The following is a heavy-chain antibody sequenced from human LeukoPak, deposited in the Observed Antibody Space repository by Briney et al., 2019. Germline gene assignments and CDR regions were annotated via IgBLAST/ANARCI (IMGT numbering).Heavy chain of an antibody. D-gene: IGHD2-15*01. V-gene: IGHV1-8*02. CDR3: ARGQDGGHGY. CDR2: MNPNGGNT. CDR1: GYTFTSYG. Sequence: EASVEVSCTASGYTFTSYGISWVRQAPGQGLEWMGWMNPNGGNTGYAQKFQGRVTMTRNTSISTAYMELSSLRSEDTAVYYCARGQDGGHGYWGQGTLVTVSS. J-gene: IGHJ4*02.